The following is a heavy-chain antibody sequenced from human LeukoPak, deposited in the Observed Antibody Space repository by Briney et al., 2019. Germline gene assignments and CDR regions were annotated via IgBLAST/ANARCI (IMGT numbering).Heavy chain of an antibody. J-gene: IGHJ4*02. CDR2: INHSGST. D-gene: IGHD2-15*01. V-gene: IGHV4-34*01. CDR3: AGGRRSSGGSCYDY. CDR1: GGSFSGYY. Sequence: SETLSLTCAVYGGSFSGYYWSWIRQPPGKGLEWIGEINHSGSTNYNPSLKSRVTISVDTSKNQFSLKLSSVTAADTAVYYCAGGRRSSGGSCYDYWGQGTLVTVSS.